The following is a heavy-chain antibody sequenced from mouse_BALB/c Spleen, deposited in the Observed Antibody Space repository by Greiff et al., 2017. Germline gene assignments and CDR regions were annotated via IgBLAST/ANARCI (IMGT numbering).Heavy chain of an antibody. V-gene: IGHV3-8*02. D-gene: IGHD1-1*01. CDR2: ISYSGST. Sequence: EVKLVESGPSLVKPSQTLSLTCSVTGDSITSGYWNWIRKFPGNKLEYMGYISYSGSTYYNPSLKSRISITRDTSKNQYYLQLNSVTTEDTATYYCARPYYYGSSPYWYFDVWGAGTTVTVSS. CDR1: GDSITSGY. J-gene: IGHJ1*01. CDR3: ARPYYYGSSPYWYFDV.